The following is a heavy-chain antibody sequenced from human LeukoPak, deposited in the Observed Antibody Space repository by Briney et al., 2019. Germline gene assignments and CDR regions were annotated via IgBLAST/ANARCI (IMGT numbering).Heavy chain of an antibody. J-gene: IGHJ4*02. CDR1: GFTFSSYG. V-gene: IGHV3-30*02. CDR3: AREGGYYYGSGSYGYFDY. CDR2: IRYDGSNK. Sequence: PGGSLRLSCAASGFTFSSYGMHWVRQAPGKGLEWVAFIRYDGSNKYYADSVKGRFTISRDNAKNSLYLQMNSLRAEDTAVYYCAREGGYYYGSGSYGYFDYWGQGTLVTVSS. D-gene: IGHD3-10*01.